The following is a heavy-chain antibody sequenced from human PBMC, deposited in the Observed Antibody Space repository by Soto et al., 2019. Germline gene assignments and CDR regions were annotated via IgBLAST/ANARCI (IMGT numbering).Heavy chain of an antibody. CDR3: ATSTLGGYYYGMDV. J-gene: IGHJ6*02. Sequence: GSLRLSCTASGFTFTTYTMNWVRQTPGKGLEWVSSISSSSSYIYSADSVKGRFTVSRDNAKNSLYLQMNSLRADDTAVYYCATSTLGGYYYGMDVWGQGTTVTVSS. CDR2: ISSSSSYI. CDR1: GFTFTTYT. V-gene: IGHV3-21*01.